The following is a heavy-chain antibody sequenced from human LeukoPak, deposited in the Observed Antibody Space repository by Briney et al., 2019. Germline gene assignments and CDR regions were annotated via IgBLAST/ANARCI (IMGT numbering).Heavy chain of an antibody. CDR1: GYAFTGYY. V-gene: IGHV1-2*02. CDR2: FNPNSGDT. CDR3: ARSKFMGVIKRYYYYGMDV. J-gene: IGHJ6*02. Sequence: ASVKVSCKASGYAFTGYYLHWVRQAPGQGLEWMGRFNPNSGDTDYVQKFQGRVTMTRDTSIRTAYMELSRLRSDDTAVYYCARSKFMGVIKRYYYYGMDVWGQGTTVTVSS. D-gene: IGHD3-16*02.